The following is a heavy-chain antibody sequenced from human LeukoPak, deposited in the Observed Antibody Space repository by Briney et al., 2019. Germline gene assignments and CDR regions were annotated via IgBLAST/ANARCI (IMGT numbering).Heavy chain of an antibody. D-gene: IGHD6-13*01. CDR2: INYMGST. Sequence: SETLSLTCTVSGDAITTYYWIWIRQPPGKGLEWGGYINYMGSTNYNPSLKTRVFISADISKTQFTLTLSSVTAADTAVYFCARGVTAAASSWGQGTLVTVTS. J-gene: IGHJ5*02. CDR3: ARGVTAAASS. CDR1: GDAITTYY. V-gene: IGHV4-59*01.